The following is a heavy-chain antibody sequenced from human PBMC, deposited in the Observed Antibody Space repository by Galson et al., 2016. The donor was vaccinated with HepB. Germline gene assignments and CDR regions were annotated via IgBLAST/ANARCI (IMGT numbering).Heavy chain of an antibody. Sequence: SLRLSCAASGFIFSSYDMYWVRQAPGKGLEWVAVISFDGSNTYYADSVKGRFTISRDNSNNTLYLQMNSLRAEDTAVYYCAKDHHWNYVHSYYGMDLWGQGTTVTSSS. CDR1: GFIFSSYD. D-gene: IGHD1-7*01. CDR3: AKDHHWNYVHSYYGMDL. V-gene: IGHV3-30*18. J-gene: IGHJ6*02. CDR2: ISFDGSNT.